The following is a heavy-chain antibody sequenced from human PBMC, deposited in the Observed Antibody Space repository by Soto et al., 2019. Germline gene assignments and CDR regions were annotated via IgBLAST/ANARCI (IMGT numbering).Heavy chain of an antibody. CDR2: INPKFGDT. CDR3: ARNMDYYYGRGSGNGHGV. CDR1: GYTFTAYY. D-gene: IGHD3-10*02. Sequence: QVQLGQSGAEVKEPGDSVRVSCEASGYTFTAYYIHWVRQAPGQGLEWMGWINPKFGDTTYAQDFQGRVSMTRDMSIRTVYIELSRLTSDDTAIYYCARNMDYYYGRGSGNGHGVWGQGNTVTV. V-gene: IGHV1-2*02. J-gene: IGHJ6*02.